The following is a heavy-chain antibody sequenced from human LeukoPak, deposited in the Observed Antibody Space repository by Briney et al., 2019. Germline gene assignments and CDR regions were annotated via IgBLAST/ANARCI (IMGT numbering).Heavy chain of an antibody. CDR2: IYYSGGT. CDR3: ASNPYYYDSSGYPVLY. J-gene: IGHJ4*02. CDR1: GGSINYYY. V-gene: IGHV4-59*08. Sequence: PSETLSLTCTVSGGSINYYYWMWIRQPPGKGLEWIGYIYYSGGTHYNPSLKSRVTMLVDTSKNQFSLKLSSVTAADTAVYYCASNPYYYDSSGYPVLYWGQGTLVTVSS. D-gene: IGHD3-22*01.